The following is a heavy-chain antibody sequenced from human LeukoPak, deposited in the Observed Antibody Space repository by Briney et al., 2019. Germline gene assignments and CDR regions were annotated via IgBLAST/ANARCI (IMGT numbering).Heavy chain of an antibody. V-gene: IGHV4-59*01. J-gene: IGHJ4*02. D-gene: IGHD3-10*01. CDR2: IYYSGST. CDR3: ARDRELGY. Sequence: SETLSLTCTVSGGSISSYYWSWIRQPPGKGLEWIGYIYYSGSTNYNPSLKSRVTISVDTSKNQFSLKLTSVTAADTAVYYCARDRELGYWGQGTLVTVSS. CDR1: GGSISSYY.